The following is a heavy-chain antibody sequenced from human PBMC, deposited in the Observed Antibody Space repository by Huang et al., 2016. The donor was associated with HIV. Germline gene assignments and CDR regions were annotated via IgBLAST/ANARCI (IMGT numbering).Heavy chain of an antibody. J-gene: IGHJ2*01. CDR2: VNHGGRT. Sequence: QVQLYQWGAGPLRPSETLSLTCGGSGGSLHGYYWNWLRQSPGRGLEWIGEVNHGGRTKYNPSLKSRVTISVDTSKIQFSLNLTSVTATDTADYYCATSRSGSGWFLDIWGRGTLVSVS. CDR3: ATSRSGSGWFLDI. CDR1: GGSLHGYY. V-gene: IGHV4-34*01. D-gene: IGHD6-19*01.